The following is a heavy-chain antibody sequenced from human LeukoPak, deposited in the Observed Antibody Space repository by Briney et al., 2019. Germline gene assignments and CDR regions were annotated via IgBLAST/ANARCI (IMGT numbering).Heavy chain of an antibody. V-gene: IGHV4-61*10. CDR3: ARCSLITSHGLRFDP. Sequence: SETLSLTCTVSGGSISSGSSYWSWIRRPAGKGLEWIGEINHSGSTNYNPSLKSRVTISVDTSKNQFSLKLSSVTAADTAVCYCARCSLITSHGLRFDPWGQGTLVTVSS. CDR1: GGSISSGSSY. D-gene: IGHD1-14*01. J-gene: IGHJ5*02. CDR2: INHSGST.